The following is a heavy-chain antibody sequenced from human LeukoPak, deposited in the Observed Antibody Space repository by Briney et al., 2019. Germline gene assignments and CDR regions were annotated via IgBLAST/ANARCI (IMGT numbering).Heavy chain of an antibody. Sequence: PSETLSLTCTVASGPISTSNYYWGWVRQPPGKALEWIGNIFYSGSTYYSPSLKSRVTISLDTSRNQFSLKLNSVTAADTAVYYCARVDYVSSGAFDIWGQGTMVTVSS. CDR2: IFYSGST. CDR1: SGPISTSNYY. CDR3: ARVDYVSSGAFDI. V-gene: IGHV4-39*07. J-gene: IGHJ3*02. D-gene: IGHD3-16*01.